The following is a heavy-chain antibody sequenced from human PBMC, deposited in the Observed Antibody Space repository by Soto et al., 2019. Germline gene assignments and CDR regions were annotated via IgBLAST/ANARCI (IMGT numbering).Heavy chain of an antibody. D-gene: IGHD3-3*01. V-gene: IGHV4-59*01. J-gene: IGHJ4*02. CDR1: GGSICGSY. CDR2: VYYTGST. CDR3: ARSVAVPGARIDY. Sequence: PSETMSLTCTVCGGSICGSYWSWIRQYQGKGLEWLGYVYYTGSTNYSPSLWSRVSISVDTSKTGFSLRLSSVTAADTAVYFCARSVAVPGARIDYWGQGTQGTVAS.